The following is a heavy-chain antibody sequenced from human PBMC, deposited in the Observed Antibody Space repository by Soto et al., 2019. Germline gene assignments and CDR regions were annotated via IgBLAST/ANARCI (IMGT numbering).Heavy chain of an antibody. Sequence: GGALRLSCAASGFTFSRDWMHWVRQAPGKGLVWVSRISSDGISTIYADSVKGRFTISRDNAKNTLYLQMNSLRAEDTAVYYCSRETFYWGQGTLVTVSS. V-gene: IGHV3-74*01. CDR1: GFTFSRDW. CDR3: SRETFY. J-gene: IGHJ4*02. CDR2: ISSDGIST.